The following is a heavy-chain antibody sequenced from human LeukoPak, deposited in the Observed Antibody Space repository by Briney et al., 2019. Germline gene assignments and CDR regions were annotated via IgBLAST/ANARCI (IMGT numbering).Heavy chain of an antibody. CDR3: AKDGYSSSCYSLGDY. CDR2: ISGSGGST. J-gene: IGHJ4*02. Sequence: PGGSLRLSCAASGFTFSSYAMSWVRQAPGKGLEWVSAISGSGGSTYYADSVKGRFTISRDNSKNTLYLQMNSLRAEDTAVYYCAKDGYSSSCYSLGDYWGQGTLVTVSS. V-gene: IGHV3-23*01. D-gene: IGHD6-13*01. CDR1: GFTFSSYA.